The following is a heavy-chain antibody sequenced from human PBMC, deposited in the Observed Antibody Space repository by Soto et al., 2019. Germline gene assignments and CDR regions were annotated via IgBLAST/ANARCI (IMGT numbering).Heavy chain of an antibody. Sequence: PSQTLSLTCAISGDSVSSNSAAWNWIRQSPSRGLEWLGRTYYMSKWYNDYAVSVISRITINPDTSKNQFSLHLNSLTPEDTAVYYCARLFPVVVVPAAMDYYYYGMDVWGQGTTVTVSS. CDR1: GDSVSSNSAA. CDR2: TYYMSKWYN. J-gene: IGHJ6*02. CDR3: ARLFPVVVVPAAMDYYYYGMDV. D-gene: IGHD2-2*01. V-gene: IGHV6-1*01.